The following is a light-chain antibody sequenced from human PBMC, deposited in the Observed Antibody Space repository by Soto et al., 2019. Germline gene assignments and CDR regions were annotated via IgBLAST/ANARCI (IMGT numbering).Light chain of an antibody. CDR3: ISYPSSSTLV. J-gene: IGLJ2*01. Sequence: QSALTQPASVSGSPGQSITISCTGTSSDVGGHNYVSWYQQHPGKAPKLMIYDVSNRPSGVSNRFSGSKSGNTASLTISGLQAEDEADCYCISYPSSSTLVFGGGSQLTVL. CDR1: SSDVGGHNY. CDR2: DVS. V-gene: IGLV2-14*01.